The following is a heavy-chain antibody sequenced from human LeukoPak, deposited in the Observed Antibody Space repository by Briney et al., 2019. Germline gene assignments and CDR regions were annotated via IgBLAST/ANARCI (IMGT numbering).Heavy chain of an antibody. J-gene: IGHJ4*02. Sequence: ASVKVSCKASGGTFSSYAISWVRQAPGQGLEWMGGIIPIFGTANYAQKFQGRVTITADKSTSTAYMELSSLRSEDTAVYYCARDQFYSGSYSAQRDYWGQGTLVTVSS. V-gene: IGHV1-69*06. CDR3: ARDQFYSGSYSAQRDY. CDR2: IIPIFGTA. CDR1: GGTFSSYA. D-gene: IGHD1-26*01.